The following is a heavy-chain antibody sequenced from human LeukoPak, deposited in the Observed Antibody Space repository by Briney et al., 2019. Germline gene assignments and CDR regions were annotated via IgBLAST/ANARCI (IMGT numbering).Heavy chain of an antibody. Sequence: GASVKVSCKASGYTFTGYYMHWVRQAPGQGLEWMGWINPNSGGTNYAQKFQGRVTMTRDTSISTAYMELSRLRSDDTAVYYCARDQRGDYGGKYSHYYYYYMDVWGKGTTVTVSS. CDR2: INPNSGGT. V-gene: IGHV1-2*02. D-gene: IGHD4-23*01. J-gene: IGHJ6*03. CDR3: ARDQRGDYGGKYSHYYYYYMDV. CDR1: GYTFTGYY.